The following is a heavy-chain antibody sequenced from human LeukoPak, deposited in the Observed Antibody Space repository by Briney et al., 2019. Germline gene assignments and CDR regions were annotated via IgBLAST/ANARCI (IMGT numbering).Heavy chain of an antibody. Sequence: GGSLRLSCAASGFAFSSYAMSWVRQAPGKGLEWVSTISAGGGSTYYADSVKGRFTISRDNSKNTLYLQMNSLRAEDTAIYYCARDSLMAAAGEGYYFDYWGQGTLVTVSS. CDR2: ISAGGGST. CDR3: ARDSLMAAAGEGYYFDY. J-gene: IGHJ4*02. CDR1: GFAFSSYA. D-gene: IGHD6-13*01. V-gene: IGHV3-23*01.